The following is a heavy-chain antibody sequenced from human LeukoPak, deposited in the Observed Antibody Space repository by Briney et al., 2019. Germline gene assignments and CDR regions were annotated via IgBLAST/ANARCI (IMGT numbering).Heavy chain of an antibody. CDR2: ISSSSSYI. CDR1: GFTFSSYS. J-gene: IGHJ6*03. CDR3: ASSSSWYNYYYYMDV. Sequence: GGSLRLSCAASGFTFSSYSMNWVRQAPGKGLEWVSSISSSSSYIYYADSVKGRFTISRDNAKNSLYLQMNSLRAEDTAVYYCASSSSWYNYYYYMDVWGKGTTVTVSS. D-gene: IGHD6-13*01. V-gene: IGHV3-21*04.